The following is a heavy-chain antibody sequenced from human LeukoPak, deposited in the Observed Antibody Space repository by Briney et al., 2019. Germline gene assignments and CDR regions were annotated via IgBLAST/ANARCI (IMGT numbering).Heavy chain of an antibody. D-gene: IGHD3-22*01. V-gene: IGHV3-30*03. CDR2: ISYDGSNK. J-gene: IGHJ4*02. CDR1: GFTFSSYG. CDR3: ARDGNYYDSSGYYGY. Sequence: GGSLRLSCAASGFTFSSYGMHWVRQAPGKGLEWVAVISYDGSNKYYADSVKGRFTISRDNSKNTLYLQMNSLRAEDTAVHYCARDGNYYDSSGYYGYWGQGTLVTVSS.